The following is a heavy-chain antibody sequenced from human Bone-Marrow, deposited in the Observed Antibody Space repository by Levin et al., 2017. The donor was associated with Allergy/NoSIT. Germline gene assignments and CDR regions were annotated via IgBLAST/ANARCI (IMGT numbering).Heavy chain of an antibody. CDR3: AIGKTGDKDADY. CDR2: LSTSGRTN. Sequence: GGSLRLSCAAPGITFSDFYVSWIRQAPGKRLEWVSYLSTSGRTNFYADSVKGRFTISRDNDKNSMFLQMSSLRADDTAIYYCAIGKTGDKDADYWGQGTLVTVSS. J-gene: IGHJ4*02. V-gene: IGHV3-11*01. D-gene: IGHD1-1*01. CDR1: GITFSDFY.